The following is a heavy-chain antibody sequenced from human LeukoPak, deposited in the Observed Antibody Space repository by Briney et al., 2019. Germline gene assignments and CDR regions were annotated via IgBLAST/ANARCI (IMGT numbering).Heavy chain of an antibody. CDR2: IFYSGRT. V-gene: IGHV4-59*08. CDR1: GGSISSYY. CDR3: ARQSGSSTWSFDY. J-gene: IGHJ4*02. D-gene: IGHD6-13*01. Sequence: PSETLSLTCSVSGGSISSYYWSWIRQPPGKGLEYIGYIFYSGRTNYNPSLKRRVTISLDTSKDQFSLKLSSVTAAGTAVYYCARQSGSSTWSFDYWGQGTLVTVSS.